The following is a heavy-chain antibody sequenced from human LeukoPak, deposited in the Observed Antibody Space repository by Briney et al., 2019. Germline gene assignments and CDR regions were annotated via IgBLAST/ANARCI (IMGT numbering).Heavy chain of an antibody. CDR3: ARDRYYYGSGSYYFLEDY. CDR2: ISAYNGNT. CDR1: GYTFTSYG. J-gene: IGHJ4*02. Sequence: ASVKVSCKASGYTFTSYGISWVRQAPGQGLEWMGWISAYNGNTNYAQKLQGRVTMTTDTSTSTAYMKLRSLRSDDTAVYYCARDRYYYGSGSYYFLEDYWGQGTLVTVSS. V-gene: IGHV1-18*04. D-gene: IGHD3-10*01.